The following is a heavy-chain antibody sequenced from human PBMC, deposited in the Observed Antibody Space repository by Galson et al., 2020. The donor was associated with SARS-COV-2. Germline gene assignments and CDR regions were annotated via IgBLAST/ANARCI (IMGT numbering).Heavy chain of an antibody. V-gene: IGHV1-69*04. D-gene: IGHD4-17*01. CDR3: ARESYGDWSYYYYGMDV. CDR2: IIPILGIA. Sequence: SVKVSCKASGGTFSSYAISWVRQAPGQGLEWMGRIIPILGIANYAQKFQGRVTITADKSTSTAYMELSSLRSEDTAVYYCARESYGDWSYYYYGMDVWGQGTTVTVSS. CDR1: GGTFSSYA. J-gene: IGHJ6*02.